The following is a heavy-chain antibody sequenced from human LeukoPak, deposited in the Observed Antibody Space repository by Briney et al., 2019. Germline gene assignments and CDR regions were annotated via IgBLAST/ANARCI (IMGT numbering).Heavy chain of an antibody. D-gene: IGHD3-16*01. J-gene: IGHJ4*02. CDR2: ISYSGST. CDR3: ARVGRGDYVWGSYSFDY. V-gene: IGHV4-59*01. Sequence: SETLSLTCTVSSDSISSYHWSWIRQPPGKGLEWIGNISYSGSTNYNPSLKSRVPISVDTSENQFSLKVSSVPAADTAVYYCARVGRGDYVWGSYSFDYWGQGTLVTVSS. CDR1: SDSISSYH.